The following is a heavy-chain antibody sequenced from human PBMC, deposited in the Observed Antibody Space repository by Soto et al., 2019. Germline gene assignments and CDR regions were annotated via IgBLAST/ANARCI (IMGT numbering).Heavy chain of an antibody. D-gene: IGHD1-7*01. CDR1: GGSVRDGSYY. CDR2: IYHSGST. V-gene: IGHV4-61*01. Sequence: SEPLSLTCTVSGGSVRDGSYYWAWLRQPPGKGLEWIGHIYHSGSTIYNPSLKSRVTISIDTSKSQFSLNLNSMTAADTAVYYCAGYNWNYYFDPWGQGTLVTVSS. CDR3: AGYNWNYYFDP. J-gene: IGHJ5*02.